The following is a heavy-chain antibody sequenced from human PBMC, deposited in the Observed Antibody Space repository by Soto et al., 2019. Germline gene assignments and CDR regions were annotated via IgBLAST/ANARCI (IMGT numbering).Heavy chain of an antibody. J-gene: IGHJ4*02. V-gene: IGHV4-39*01. CDR1: GDSISSSTYF. CDR2: IYYSGST. Sequence: QLQLQESGPGLVKPSETLSLTCTVSGDSISSSTYFWGWVRQSPGKGLEWIGTIYYSGSTNYNPSLKSRVTMYVDTSKNHFSLKLSSVTAADTAVYYCARHLGEGYFDYWGQGTLVTVSS. CDR3: ARHLGEGYFDY.